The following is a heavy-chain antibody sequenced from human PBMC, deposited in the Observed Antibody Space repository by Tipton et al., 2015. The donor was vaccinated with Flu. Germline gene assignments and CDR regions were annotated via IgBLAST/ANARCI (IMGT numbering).Heavy chain of an antibody. CDR2: IYYSGST. V-gene: IGHV4-31*03. CDR3: ARGVDSSGWYDY. Sequence: TLSLTCTVSGGSISSGGYYWSWIRQHPGKGLEWIGYIYYSGSTYYNPSLKSRVTISVDTSKNQFSLKLSSVTAADTAVYYCARGVDSSGWYDYWGQGTLVTVSS. D-gene: IGHD6-19*01. J-gene: IGHJ4*02. CDR1: GGSISSGGYY.